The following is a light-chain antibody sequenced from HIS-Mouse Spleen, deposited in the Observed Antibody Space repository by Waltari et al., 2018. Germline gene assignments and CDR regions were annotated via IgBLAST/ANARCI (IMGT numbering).Light chain of an antibody. Sequence: QSVLTQTPSLSGPPGQRVTIPCTGSSPNIGAVYDVHWYQQLPGTAPKLLIYGNSNRPSGVPDRFSGSKSGTSASLAITGLQAEDEADYYCQSYDSSLSGVFGGGTKLTVL. J-gene: IGLJ3*02. CDR1: SPNIGAVYD. V-gene: IGLV1-40*01. CDR3: QSYDSSLSGV. CDR2: GNS.